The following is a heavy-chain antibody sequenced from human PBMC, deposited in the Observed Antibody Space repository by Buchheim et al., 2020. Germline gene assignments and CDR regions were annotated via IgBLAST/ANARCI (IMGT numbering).Heavy chain of an antibody. CDR1: GYTFTSYD. V-gene: IGHV1-8*01. CDR2: MSPNSGNT. D-gene: IGHD5-12*01. J-gene: IGHJ6*02. Sequence: QVQLVQSGAEVKKPGASVKVSCKVSGYTFTSYDINWVRQATGQGLEWMGWMSPNSGNTGYAQKFQGRVTMTRNTSISTAYMELSSLRSEDTAVYYCARYVDIVATISGYYYGMDVWGQGTT. CDR3: ARYVDIVATISGYYYGMDV.